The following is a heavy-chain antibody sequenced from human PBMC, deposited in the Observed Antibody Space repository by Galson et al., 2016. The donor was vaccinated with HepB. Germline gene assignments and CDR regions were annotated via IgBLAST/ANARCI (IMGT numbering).Heavy chain of an antibody. CDR1: GGSISSSGYY. CDR3: ARGVYCTNTTCSRVWFDP. D-gene: IGHD2-2*01. V-gene: IGHV4-31*11. CDR2: IYYNGRT. Sequence: TLSLTCVLSGGSISSSGYYWNWVRQHPEKGLEWIGSIYYNGRTDYNPSLESRLSMSIDTSKNQFSLKLSSVTAADTAVYYCARGVYCTNTTCSRVWFDPWGQGTLVTVSS. J-gene: IGHJ5*02.